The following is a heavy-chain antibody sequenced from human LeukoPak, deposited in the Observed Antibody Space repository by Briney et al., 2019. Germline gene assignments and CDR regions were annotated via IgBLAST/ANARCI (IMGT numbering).Heavy chain of an antibody. Sequence: GGSLRLSCAASRFTVSSNYMSWVRQAPGKGLEWVSIIYSGGTIHYADSVKSRFTISRDNTKNTLYLQMNGLRAEDTAVYYCATGYDFGFDPWGQGTLVTVSS. D-gene: IGHD5-12*01. CDR3: ATGYDFGFDP. J-gene: IGHJ5*02. V-gene: IGHV3-53*01. CDR2: IYSGGTI. CDR1: RFTVSSNY.